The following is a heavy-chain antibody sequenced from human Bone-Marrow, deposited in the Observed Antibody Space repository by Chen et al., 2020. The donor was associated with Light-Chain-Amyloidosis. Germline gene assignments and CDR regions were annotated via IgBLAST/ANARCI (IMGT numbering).Heavy chain of an antibody. Sequence: QSGAEVRKPGASVKVSCKVSGYTFTDSYFHWVQQAPGQGLEWVGFVDPEDGKTVYAEKFQGRVTITADTSTATVYMQLSSLRSADTAVYYCATEFGITGLGAAYWGQGTLVTVSS. D-gene: IGHD1-20*01. J-gene: IGHJ4*02. CDR2: VDPEDGKT. V-gene: IGHV1-69-2*01. CDR1: GYTFTDSY. CDR3: ATEFGITGLGAAY.